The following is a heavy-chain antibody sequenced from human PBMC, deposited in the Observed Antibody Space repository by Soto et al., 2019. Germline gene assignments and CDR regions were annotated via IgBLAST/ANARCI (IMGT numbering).Heavy chain of an antibody. CDR3: AKGPAYYYDSSGYYYRPFDY. D-gene: IGHD3-22*01. Sequence: GGSLRLSCAASGFTFSSYAMSWVRQAPGKGLEWVSAISGSGGSTYYADSVKGRFTIPRDNSKNTLYLQMNSLRAEDTAVYYCAKGPAYYYDSSGYYYRPFDYWGQGTLVTVSS. J-gene: IGHJ4*02. CDR1: GFTFSSYA. V-gene: IGHV3-23*01. CDR2: ISGSGGST.